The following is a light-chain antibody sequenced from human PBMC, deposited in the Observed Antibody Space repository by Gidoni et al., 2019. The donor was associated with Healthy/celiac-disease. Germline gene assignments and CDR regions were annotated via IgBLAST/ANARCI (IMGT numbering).Light chain of an antibody. J-gene: IGKJ4*01. Sequence: DIQLTQSPSSLSASVGDRVTITCQASQDISNYLNWYQQKPGKDPKLLIYDASNLETGVPSRFSGSGSGTDFTFTISSLQPEDIATYYCQQSGLTFGGGTKVEIK. CDR3: QQSGLT. CDR1: QDISNY. V-gene: IGKV1-33*01. CDR2: DAS.